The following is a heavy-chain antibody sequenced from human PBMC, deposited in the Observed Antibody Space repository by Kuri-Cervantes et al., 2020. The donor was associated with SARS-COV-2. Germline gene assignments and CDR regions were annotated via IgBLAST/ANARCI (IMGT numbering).Heavy chain of an antibody. CDR3: ARGMAGTPRYFDC. J-gene: IGHJ4*01. CDR2: LNPGGAT. V-gene: IGHV3-53*01. D-gene: IGHD5-24*01. Sequence: GGSLRLSCAASGFTVSTNFMNFFRQSAGKGLEWVSSLNPGGATFYADSVKGRFTISTDTSKNMVFLQMNNPRVDDTAVYYCARGMAGTPRYFDCWGRGTLVTVSS. CDR1: GFTVSTNF.